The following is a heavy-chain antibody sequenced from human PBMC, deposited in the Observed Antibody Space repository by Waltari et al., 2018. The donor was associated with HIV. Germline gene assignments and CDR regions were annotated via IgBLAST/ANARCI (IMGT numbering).Heavy chain of an antibody. CDR3: VHTEVGMRIMFGGVPGAFDF. CDR2: IYWDDDK. J-gene: IGHJ3*01. CDR1: GFSLITSGVG. D-gene: IGHD3-16*01. Sequence: HITLKESGPTLVKSTQTLTVTCSFSGFSLITSGVGVGWIRHSPGKALEWLALIYWDDDKRYSPSLKNRLTIAKDTSKNQVVLVMTNMDPVDTATYYCVHTEVGMRIMFGGVPGAFDFWGQGTMVTVSS. V-gene: IGHV2-5*02.